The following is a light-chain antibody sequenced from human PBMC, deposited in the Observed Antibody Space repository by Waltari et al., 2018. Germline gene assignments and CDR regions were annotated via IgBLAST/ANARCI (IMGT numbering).Light chain of an antibody. Sequence: SSGLTQDPAVSVALGQTVRITCQGDCLRPYFATWYQQKPGQAPLLVIYGKNNRPSGIPDRFSGSSSEDSTSLTITGAQAEDEADYFCSSRDSSGNHVLFGGGTKLTVL. J-gene: IGLJ3*02. CDR3: SSRDSSGNHVL. V-gene: IGLV3-19*01. CDR1: CLRPYF. CDR2: GKN.